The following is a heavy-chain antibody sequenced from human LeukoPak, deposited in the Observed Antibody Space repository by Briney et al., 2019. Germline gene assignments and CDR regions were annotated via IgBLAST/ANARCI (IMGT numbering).Heavy chain of an antibody. J-gene: IGHJ4*02. V-gene: IGHV3-23*01. CDR2: IRGSGDST. CDR1: GFTFSSYA. D-gene: IGHD4-17*01. CDR3: AKPPGSRMTTVPS. Sequence: LAGGSLRLSCAASGFTFSSYAMNWVRQAPGKGLEWVSSIRGSGDSTYYADSVKGRFTISRDNSKNTLYLQMNSLRAEDTAVYYCAKPPGSRMTTVPSGGQGTLVTVSS.